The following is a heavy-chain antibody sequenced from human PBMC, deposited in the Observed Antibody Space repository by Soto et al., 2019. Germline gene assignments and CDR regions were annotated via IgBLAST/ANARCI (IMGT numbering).Heavy chain of an antibody. CDR3: ARGYCSGGSCYFKAPHYYYMDV. J-gene: IGHJ6*03. V-gene: IGHV4-34*01. CDR1: GGSFSGYY. D-gene: IGHD2-15*01. Sequence: SETLSLTCAVYGGSFSGYYWSWIRQPPGKGLEWIREINHSGSTNYNPSLKSRVAISVDTSKNQFSLNLSSVTAADTAVYYCARGYCSGGSCYFKAPHYYYMDVWGKGTTVTVSS. CDR2: INHSGST.